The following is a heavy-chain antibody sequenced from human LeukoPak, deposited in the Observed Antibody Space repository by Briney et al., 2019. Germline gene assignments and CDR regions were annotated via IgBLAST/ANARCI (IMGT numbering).Heavy chain of an antibody. J-gene: IGHJ4*02. CDR2: INPNSGGT. Sequence: GASVKVSCKASGYTFTYYYIHWMRQAPGQGLEWMGWINPNSGGTNYAQKFQGRVTMTRDTSISTAYMELSRLRSDDTAVYYCARVDSGYSSSWYRYWGQGTLVTVSS. V-gene: IGHV1-2*02. CDR1: GYTFTYYY. CDR3: ARVDSGYSSSWYRY. D-gene: IGHD6-13*01.